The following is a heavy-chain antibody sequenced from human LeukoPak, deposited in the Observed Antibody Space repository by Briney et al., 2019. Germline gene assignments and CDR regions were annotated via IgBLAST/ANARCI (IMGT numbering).Heavy chain of an antibody. V-gene: IGHV5-10-1*01. CDR1: GYSITSYW. CDR3: ARQVTYDGFDI. J-gene: IGHJ3*02. Sequence: GASLKISCKGSGYSITSYWITWVRQMAGKCLEWMGRIDPSDSYNNYSPSFQGHVTISADKSISTAYLQWSSLKASDTAMYYCARQVTYDGFDIWGQGTMVTVSS. CDR2: IDPSDSYN. D-gene: IGHD2-21*02.